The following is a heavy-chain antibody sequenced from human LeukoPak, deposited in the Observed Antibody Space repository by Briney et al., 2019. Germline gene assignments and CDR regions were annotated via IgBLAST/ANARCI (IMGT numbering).Heavy chain of an antibody. CDR1: GYTLTELS. CDR3: ATETGNFYFYS. D-gene: IGHD1-7*01. V-gene: IGHV1-24*01. Sequence: ASVKVSCKVSGYTLTELSMHWVRQAPGKGLEWMGGFDPEDDEIIYAQRFQGRVTMTEDASTDTAYMELRSLRSVDTAVYYCATETGNFYFYSWGQGTLVTVSS. J-gene: IGHJ4*02. CDR2: FDPEDDEI.